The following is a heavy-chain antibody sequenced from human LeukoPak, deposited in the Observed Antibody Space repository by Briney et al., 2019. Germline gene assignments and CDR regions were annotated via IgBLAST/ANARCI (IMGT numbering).Heavy chain of an antibody. Sequence: PSETLSLTCAVYGGSFSGYYWSWIRQPPGKGLEWIGEINHSGSTNYNPSLKSRVTISVDTSKNQFSLKLSSVTAADTAVYYCARRYYYGSQWFDPWGQGTPVTVSS. J-gene: IGHJ5*02. V-gene: IGHV4-34*01. CDR1: GGSFSGYY. CDR3: ARRYYYGSQWFDP. CDR2: INHSGST. D-gene: IGHD3-10*01.